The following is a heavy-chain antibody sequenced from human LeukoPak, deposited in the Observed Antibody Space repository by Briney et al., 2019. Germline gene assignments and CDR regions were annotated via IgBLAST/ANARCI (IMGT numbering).Heavy chain of an antibody. V-gene: IGHV1-2*02. Sequence: ASVKVSCKASGYTFTGYYMHWVRQAPGQGLEWMGWINPNSGGTNYAQKFQGRVTMTRDTSISTAYMELSRLRSDDTALYYCARERGGTGGSYRYPFDYWGQGTLVTVSS. D-gene: IGHD3-16*02. CDR1: GYTFTGYY. J-gene: IGHJ4*02. CDR2: INPNSGGT. CDR3: ARERGGTGGSYRYPFDY.